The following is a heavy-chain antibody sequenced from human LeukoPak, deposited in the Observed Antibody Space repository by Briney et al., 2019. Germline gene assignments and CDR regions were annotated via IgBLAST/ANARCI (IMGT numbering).Heavy chain of an antibody. J-gene: IGHJ6*02. CDR1: GFTFSSYG. CDR3: ARDLSPYYYYGMDV. CDR2: IWYDGSNK. Sequence: GRSLRLSCAASGFTFSSYGMHWVRQAPGKGLEWVAGIWYDGSNKYYADSVKGRFTISRDNSKNTLYMQMNSLRAEDTAVYYCARDLSPYYYYGMDVWAQGTTVTVSS. V-gene: IGHV3-33*01.